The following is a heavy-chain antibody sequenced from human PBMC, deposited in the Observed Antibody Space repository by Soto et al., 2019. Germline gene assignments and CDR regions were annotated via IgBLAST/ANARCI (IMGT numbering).Heavy chain of an antibody. D-gene: IGHD3-22*01. Sequence: LRLSCAASGLTFSDSYMSWIRLAPGKGLEWVSYISNSGATIYYADSVKGRFTISRDNAKNSLFLQMNSLRVEDTAVYYCARVDDYYDSSGFKEDYFDYSGQGPLVTVYS. V-gene: IGHV3-11*01. J-gene: IGHJ4*02. CDR2: ISNSGATI. CDR3: ARVDDYYDSSGFKEDYFDY. CDR1: GLTFSDSY.